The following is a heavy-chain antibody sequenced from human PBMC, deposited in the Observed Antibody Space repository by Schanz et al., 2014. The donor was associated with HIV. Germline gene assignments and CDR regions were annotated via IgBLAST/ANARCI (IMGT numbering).Heavy chain of an antibody. D-gene: IGHD6-19*01. J-gene: IGHJ6*02. V-gene: IGHV3-21*01. CDR3: ARRMAGDYYYYYGMDV. CDR2: IGSGSTYI. CDR1: GFTFSNYA. Sequence: EVQLLQSGGGSVQPGGSLTLTCAASGFTFSNYAMRWIRQAPGKGLEWVSSIGSGSTYIYYADSVKGRFTISRDNAKNSLYLQMNSLRDEDTAVYYCARRMAGDYYYYYGMDVWGLGTTVTVSS.